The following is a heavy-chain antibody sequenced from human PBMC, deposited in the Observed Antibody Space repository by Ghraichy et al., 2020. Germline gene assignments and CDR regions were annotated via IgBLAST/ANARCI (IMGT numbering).Heavy chain of an antibody. D-gene: IGHD2-2*01. Sequence: LSLTCTVSGGSISSYYWSWIRQPAGKGLEWIGRIYTSGSTNYNPSLKSRVTMSVDTSKNQFSLKLSSVTAADTAVYYCARGYCSSTSCYFDYWGQGTLVTVSS. V-gene: IGHV4-4*07. CDR1: GGSISSYY. J-gene: IGHJ4*02. CDR3: ARGYCSSTSCYFDY. CDR2: IYTSGST.